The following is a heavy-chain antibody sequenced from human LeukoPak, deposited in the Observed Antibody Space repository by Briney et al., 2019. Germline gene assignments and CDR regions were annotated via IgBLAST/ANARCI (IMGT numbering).Heavy chain of an antibody. V-gene: IGHV4-59*01. CDR1: GGSFSGYY. CDR3: ARGHYYYDSSGYYYVFDY. Sequence: PSETLSLTCAVYGGSFSGYYWSWIRQPPGKGLEWIGYIYYSGSTNYNPSLKSRVTISVDTFKNQFSLKLSSVTAADTAVYYCARGHYYYDSSGYYYVFDYWGQGTLVTVSS. D-gene: IGHD3-22*01. CDR2: IYYSGST. J-gene: IGHJ4*02.